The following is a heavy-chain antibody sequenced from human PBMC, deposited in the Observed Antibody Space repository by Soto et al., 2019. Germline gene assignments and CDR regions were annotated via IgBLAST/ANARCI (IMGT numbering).Heavy chain of an antibody. CDR2: IYWDDDK. CDR1: GLSLSTSGVG. V-gene: IGHV2-5*02. J-gene: IGHJ1*01. Sequence: QITLKESGPTLVQPTQTLTLTCTSSGLSLSTSGVGVGWIRQPPGKALEWLALIYWDDDKRYSQALKSRLTITKDTSKNQVVLTMTNMDPVDTATYYCAHRLLGSGYGYFQHWGRGTLVTVSS. CDR3: AHRLLGSGYGYFQH. D-gene: IGHD3-22*01.